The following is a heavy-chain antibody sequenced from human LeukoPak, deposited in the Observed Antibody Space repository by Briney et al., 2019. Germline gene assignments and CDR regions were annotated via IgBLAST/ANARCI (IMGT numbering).Heavy chain of an antibody. D-gene: IGHD6-13*01. CDR2: FYYSGST. CDR3: ARGSNWYYFDY. J-gene: IGHJ4*02. CDR1: GGSTNSGGNY. V-gene: IGHV4-31*11. Sequence: SETLSLTCAVSGGSTNSGGNYWSWIRQHPGKGLEWIGYFYYSGSTYYNPSLKSRVTISVDTSKNQLSLKLSSVTAADTAVYYCARGSNWYYFDYWGQGTLVTVSS.